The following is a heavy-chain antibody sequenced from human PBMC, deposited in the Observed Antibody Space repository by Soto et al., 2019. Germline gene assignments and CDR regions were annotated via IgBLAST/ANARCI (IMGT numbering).Heavy chain of an antibody. J-gene: IGHJ4*02. D-gene: IGHD6-13*01. CDR2: IWYDGSNK. Sequence: GGSLRLSCAASGFTFSSYGMHWVRQAPGKGLEWVAVIWYDGSNKYYADSVKGRFTISRDNSKNTLYLQMNSLRAEDTAVYYCARELIAAAAQPLDYWGQGTLGTVSS. CDR1: GFTFSSYG. V-gene: IGHV3-33*01. CDR3: ARELIAAAAQPLDY.